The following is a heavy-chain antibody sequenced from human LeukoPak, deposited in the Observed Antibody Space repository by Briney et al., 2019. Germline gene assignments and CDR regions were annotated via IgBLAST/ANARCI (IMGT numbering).Heavy chain of an antibody. Sequence: SETLSLTCTVSGGSISSSSYYWGWIRQPPGKGLEWIGSIYYSGSTYYNPSLKSRVTISVDTSKNQFSLKLSSVTAADTAVYYCARGGYYDERLVHWGQGTLVTVSS. CDR3: ARGGYYDERLVH. D-gene: IGHD3-22*01. J-gene: IGHJ4*02. CDR1: GGSISSSSYY. CDR2: IYYSGST. V-gene: IGHV4-39*07.